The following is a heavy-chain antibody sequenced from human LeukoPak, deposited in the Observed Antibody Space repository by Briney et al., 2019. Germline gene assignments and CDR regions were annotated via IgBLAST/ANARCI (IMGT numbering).Heavy chain of an antibody. CDR3: ARVRWFGELSSFDP. D-gene: IGHD3-10*01. Sequence: GSLRLSCAASGFTFSDYYMSWIRQPPGKGLEWIGYIYYSGSTNYNPSLKSRVTISVDTSKNQFSLKLSSVTAADTAVYYCARVRWFGELSSFDPWGQGTLVTVSS. CDR1: GFTFSDYY. V-gene: IGHV4-59*01. J-gene: IGHJ5*02. CDR2: IYYSGST.